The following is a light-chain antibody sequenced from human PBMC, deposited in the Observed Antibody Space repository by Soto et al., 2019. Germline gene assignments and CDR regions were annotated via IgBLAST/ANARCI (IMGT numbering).Light chain of an antibody. Sequence: DYQVTQSPSTLSASVGDRVTIPCRASQNIYTWLAWYQQKPGIAPKLLIHKASTLESGVPSRFSGSGYGTEFTLTISGLQPEDSATYYCQQYERYSTFGQGTKVDIK. CDR1: QNIYTW. J-gene: IGKJ1*01. CDR3: QQYERYST. CDR2: KAS. V-gene: IGKV1-5*03.